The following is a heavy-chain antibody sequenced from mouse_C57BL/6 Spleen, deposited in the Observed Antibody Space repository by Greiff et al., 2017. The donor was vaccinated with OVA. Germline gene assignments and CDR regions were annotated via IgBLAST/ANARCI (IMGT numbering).Heavy chain of an antibody. CDR3: ARGGIYYDYDEGGSFDY. CDR1: GYTFTSYW. D-gene: IGHD2-4*01. Sequence: QVQLQQPGAELVKPGASVKLSCKASGYTFTSYWMHWVKQRPGQGLEWIGMIHPNSGSTNYNEKFKSKATLTVDKSSSTAYMQLSSLTSEDSAVYYCARGGIYYDYDEGGSFDYWGQGTTLTVSS. J-gene: IGHJ2*01. V-gene: IGHV1-64*01. CDR2: IHPNSGST.